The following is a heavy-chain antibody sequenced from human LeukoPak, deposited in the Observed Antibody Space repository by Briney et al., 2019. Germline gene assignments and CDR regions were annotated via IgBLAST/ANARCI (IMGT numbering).Heavy chain of an antibody. CDR2: IKEDGSET. CDR3: ARTTYGDY. D-gene: IGHD1-1*01. Sequence: PGGSLRLSCAASGFTLGSYWMTWVRQAPTKGLEWAAAIKEDGSETYYVDSVKGRFAISRDNAKNSLYLQMSSLRAEDTAVYYCARTTYGDYWGQGTLVTVSS. CDR1: GFTLGSYW. V-gene: IGHV3-7*02. J-gene: IGHJ4*02.